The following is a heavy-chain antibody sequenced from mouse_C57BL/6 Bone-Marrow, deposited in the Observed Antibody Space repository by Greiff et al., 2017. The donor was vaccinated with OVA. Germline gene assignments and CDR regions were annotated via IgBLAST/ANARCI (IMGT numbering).Heavy chain of an antibody. J-gene: IGHJ2*01. V-gene: IGHV1-55*01. D-gene: IGHD1-1*01. CDR2: IYPGSGST. CDR3: ARWSITTVVADD. CDR1: GYTFTSYW. Sequence: QVQLQQPGAELVKPGASVKMSCKASGYTFTSYWITWVKQRPGQGLEWIGDIYPGSGSTNYNETFKSKATRTVDTSSSTAYMQLSSLTSEDSAVYYCARWSITTVVADDWGQGTTLTVSS.